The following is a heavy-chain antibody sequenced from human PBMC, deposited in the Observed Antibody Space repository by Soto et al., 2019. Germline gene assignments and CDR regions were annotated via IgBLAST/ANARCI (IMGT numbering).Heavy chain of an antibody. J-gene: IGHJ5*02. D-gene: IGHD5-18*01. Sequence: GGSLRLSCAASGFTFSSYAMSWVRQAPGKGLEWVSAISGSGGSTYYADSVKGRFTISRDNSKNTLYLQMNSLRAEDTAVYYCAKDTSVDTAMVPSYNWFDPWGQGTLVTVSS. CDR1: GFTFSSYA. CDR2: ISGSGGST. V-gene: IGHV3-23*01. CDR3: AKDTSVDTAMVPSYNWFDP.